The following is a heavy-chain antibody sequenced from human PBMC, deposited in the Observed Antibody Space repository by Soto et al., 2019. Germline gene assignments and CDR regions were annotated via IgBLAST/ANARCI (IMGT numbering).Heavy chain of an antibody. Sequence: AASVKVSCKASGYTFPSYGISWVRQAPGQGLEWMGWISAYNGNTNYAQKLQGRVTMTTDTSTSTAYMELRSLRSGDTAVYYCARGSPTVTTLYYGMDVWGQGTTVTVSS. D-gene: IGHD4-17*01. CDR2: ISAYNGNT. CDR3: ARGSPTVTTLYYGMDV. J-gene: IGHJ6*02. V-gene: IGHV1-18*01. CDR1: GYTFPSYG.